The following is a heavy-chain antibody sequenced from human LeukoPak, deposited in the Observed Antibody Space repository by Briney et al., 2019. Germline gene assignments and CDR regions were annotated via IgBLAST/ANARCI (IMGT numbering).Heavy chain of an antibody. CDR1: GFTFSDYY. J-gene: IGHJ3*02. CDR3: ARGELLGIPDAFDI. Sequence: KPWGSLRLSCAASGFTFSDYYMSWIRQAPGKGLEWVSYISSSGSTIYYADSVKGRFTISRDNAKNSLYLQMNSLRAEDTAVYYCARGELLGIPDAFDIWGQGTMVTVSS. CDR2: ISSSGSTI. V-gene: IGHV3-11*04. D-gene: IGHD1-26*01.